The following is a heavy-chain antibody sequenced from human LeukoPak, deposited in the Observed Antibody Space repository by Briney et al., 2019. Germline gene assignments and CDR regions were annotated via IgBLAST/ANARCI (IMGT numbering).Heavy chain of an antibody. CDR1: GFTFSSYW. V-gene: IGHV3-23*01. Sequence: GGSLKLSCEVSGFTFSSYWMHWVRQAPGKGLEWVATVSGSGLYTYYADSVRGRFTISRDNSKDTFYLQMNSLRAEDTAVYYCAKLMSQPALLFFDQWGQGTLVTVSS. CDR2: VSGSGLYT. D-gene: IGHD3-10*01. CDR3: AKLMSQPALLFFDQ. J-gene: IGHJ4*02.